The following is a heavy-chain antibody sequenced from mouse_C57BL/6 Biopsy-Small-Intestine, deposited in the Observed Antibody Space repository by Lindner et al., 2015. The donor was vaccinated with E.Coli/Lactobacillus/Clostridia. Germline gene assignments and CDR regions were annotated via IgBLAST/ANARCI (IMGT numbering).Heavy chain of an antibody. J-gene: IGHJ2*01. D-gene: IGHD1-1*01. V-gene: IGHV1-82*01. CDR3: ARSYYGVPFDY. CDR1: GYAFSSSW. CDR2: IYPGDGDT. Sequence: LQESGPELVKPGASVKISCKASGYAFSSSWMNWVKQRPGKGLEWIGRIYPGDGDTNYNGKFKGKATLTADKSSSTAYMQLSSLTSEDSAVYFCARSYYGVPFDYWGQGTTLTVSS.